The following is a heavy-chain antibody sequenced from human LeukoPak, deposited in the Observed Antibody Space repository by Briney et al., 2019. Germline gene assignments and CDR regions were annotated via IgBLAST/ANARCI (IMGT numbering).Heavy chain of an antibody. Sequence: GGSLRLSCAASGFTFRSYVMTWVRQAPGKGLEWVSSITASGSTTYYADSVKGRFTISRDNSKNTLYLQMKSLRAEDTAVYYCAKHLSAMASFDHWGQGTLVTVSS. V-gene: IGHV3-23*01. D-gene: IGHD5-18*01. CDR1: GFTFRSYV. CDR3: AKHLSAMASFDH. J-gene: IGHJ4*02. CDR2: ITASGSTT.